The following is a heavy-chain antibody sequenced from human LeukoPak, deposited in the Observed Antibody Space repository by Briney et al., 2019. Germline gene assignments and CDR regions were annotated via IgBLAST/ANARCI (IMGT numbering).Heavy chain of an antibody. CDR3: ARGRDYSNYVAVDY. V-gene: IGHV1-8*01. CDR1: GYTFTSYD. Sequence: ASVKVSCKASGYTFTSYDFNWLRQATGQGPEWMGWMNPNSGATGYAQKFQGRITMTRSASINTAYMELTDLRSEDTAVYYCARGRDYSNYVAVDYWGQGTLVTVSS. D-gene: IGHD4-11*01. J-gene: IGHJ4*02. CDR2: MNPNSGAT.